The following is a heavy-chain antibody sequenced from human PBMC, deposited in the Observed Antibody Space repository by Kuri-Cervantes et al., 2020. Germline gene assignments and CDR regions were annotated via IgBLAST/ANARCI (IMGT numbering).Heavy chain of an antibody. D-gene: IGHD3-10*01. V-gene: IGHV4-34*01. CDR3: ARGGMTMVRGVDRSFQH. Sequence: SETLSLTCAVYGGSFSGYYWSWIRQPPGKGLEWIGEINHSGSTNYNPSLKSRVAISVDMSKNQFSLKLSSVTAADTAVYFCARGGMTMVRGVDRSFQHWGQGTLVTVSS. CDR1: GGSFSGYY. CDR2: INHSGST. J-gene: IGHJ1*01.